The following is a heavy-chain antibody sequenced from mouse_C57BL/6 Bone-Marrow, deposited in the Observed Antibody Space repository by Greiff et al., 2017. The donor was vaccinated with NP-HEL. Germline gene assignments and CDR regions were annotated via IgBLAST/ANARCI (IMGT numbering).Heavy chain of an antibody. V-gene: IGHV1-63*01. CDR3: ARRSLLYFDY. Sequence: QVQLQQSGAELVRPGTSVKMSCKASGYTFTNYWIGWAKQRPGHGLEWIGDIYPGGGYTNYNEKFKGEATLTADKSSSTAYMQFSSLTSEDSAIYYCARRSLLYFDYWGQGTTLTVSS. D-gene: IGHD2-12*01. J-gene: IGHJ2*01. CDR1: GYTFTNYW. CDR2: IYPGGGYT.